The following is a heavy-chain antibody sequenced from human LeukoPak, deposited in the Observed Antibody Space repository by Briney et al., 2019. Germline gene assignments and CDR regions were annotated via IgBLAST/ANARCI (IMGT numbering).Heavy chain of an antibody. CDR3: AKPSGGYSSSWHYDY. J-gene: IGHJ4*02. CDR1: GFTFSSYA. D-gene: IGHD6-13*01. CDR2: ISGSGGST. V-gene: IGHV3-23*01. Sequence: GGSLRLSCAASGFTFSSYAMSWVRQAPGKGLEWVSAISGSGGSTYYADSVKGRFTISRDNSKNTLYLQMNSLRAEDTAVYYCAKPSGGYSSSWHYDYWGQGTLVTVSS.